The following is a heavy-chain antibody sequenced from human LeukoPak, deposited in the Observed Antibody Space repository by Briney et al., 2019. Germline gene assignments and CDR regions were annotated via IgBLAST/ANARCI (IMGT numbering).Heavy chain of an antibody. V-gene: IGHV3-23*01. CDR3: AKDRPNYYDSSGHYYRRNGDY. D-gene: IGHD3-22*01. Sequence: GGSLRLSCAASGFTFSIYAMSWVRQAPGRGLEWVSSITGNGAGTFYTDSVKGRFTISSDNSKNTLFLQMNSLRAEDTAIYYCAKDRPNYYDSSGHYYRRNGDYWGQGTLVTVTS. J-gene: IGHJ4*02. CDR2: ITGNGAGT. CDR1: GFTFSIYA.